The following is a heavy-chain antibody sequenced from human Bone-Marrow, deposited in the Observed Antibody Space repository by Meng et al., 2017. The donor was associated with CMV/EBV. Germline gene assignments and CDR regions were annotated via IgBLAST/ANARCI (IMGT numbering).Heavy chain of an antibody. Sequence: SEPLSLTCTVSGGSITGYYWSWIRQPPGKGLEWIGYIHYSGSTSYTPSLKSRVTISVDTSKNQFSLKLSSVTAADTAVYYCASSSLGTVLYYFDYWGQGTLVTVSS. D-gene: IGHD2/OR15-2a*01. V-gene: IGHV4-59*01. J-gene: IGHJ4*02. CDR3: ASSSLGTVLYYFDY. CDR1: GGSITGYY. CDR2: IHYSGST.